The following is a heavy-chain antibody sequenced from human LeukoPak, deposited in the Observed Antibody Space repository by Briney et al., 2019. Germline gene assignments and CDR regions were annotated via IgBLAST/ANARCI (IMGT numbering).Heavy chain of an antibody. J-gene: IGHJ3*02. D-gene: IGHD2-2*01. Sequence: ASVKVSCKASGCSFTNYYIHWVRQAPGQGLECMGIIKPSGGSTSYARKLQGRVTMTRDTSTNTVYMELSSLRSDDTAVYYCAIPNQGGAFDIWGQGTMVIVSS. CDR3: AIPNQGGAFDI. CDR1: GCSFTNYY. V-gene: IGHV1-46*04. CDR2: IKPSGGST.